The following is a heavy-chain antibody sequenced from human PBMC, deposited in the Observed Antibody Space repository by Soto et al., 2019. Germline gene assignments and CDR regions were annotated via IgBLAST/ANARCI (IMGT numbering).Heavy chain of an antibody. CDR3: ARSLRPRWVAAFDI. D-gene: IGHD1-26*01. CDR2: ISSSSSYT. J-gene: IGHJ3*02. CDR1: GVTLSDYY. V-gene: IGHV3-11*06. Sequence: GGALRLSCSASGVTLSDYYMSWIRQAPGKGLEWVSYISSSSSYTNYADSVKGRFTISRDNAKNSLYLQMNSLRAEDTAVYYCARSLRPRWVAAFDIWGQGTMVTVSS.